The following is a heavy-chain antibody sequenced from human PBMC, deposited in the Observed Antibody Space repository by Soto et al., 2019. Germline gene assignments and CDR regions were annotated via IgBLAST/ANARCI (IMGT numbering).Heavy chain of an antibody. CDR2: IYYGGST. Sequence: QLQLQESGPGLVKPSETLSLTCTVSGGSISSSSFHWGWIRQPPGKGLEWIGSIYYGGSTYYSPSPKCRVTVTVDTAKTPASLKLSSVTAADTAVYYCARTASAAGTDWWFDPWGQGTLVTVSS. CDR3: ARTASAAGTDWWFDP. J-gene: IGHJ5*02. D-gene: IGHD6-13*01. CDR1: GGSISSSSFH. V-gene: IGHV4-39*01.